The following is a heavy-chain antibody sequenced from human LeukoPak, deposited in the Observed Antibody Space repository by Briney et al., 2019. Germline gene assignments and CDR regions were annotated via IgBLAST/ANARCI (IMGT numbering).Heavy chain of an antibody. Sequence: KSSETLSLTCAVSGGSISSGGYYWSWIRQPAGKGLEWIGRIYTSGSTNYNPSLKSRVAISVDTSKNQFSLKLSSVTAADTAVYYCARQVVRGLFITGYNWFDPWGHGTLVTVSS. CDR2: IYTSGST. V-gene: IGHV4-61*02. J-gene: IGHJ5*02. D-gene: IGHD3/OR15-3a*01. CDR3: ARQVVRGLFITGYNWFDP. CDR1: GGSISSGGYY.